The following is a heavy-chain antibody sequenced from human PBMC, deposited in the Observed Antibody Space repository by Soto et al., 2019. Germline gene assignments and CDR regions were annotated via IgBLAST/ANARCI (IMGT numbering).Heavy chain of an antibody. V-gene: IGHV3-23*01. J-gene: IGHJ4*02. D-gene: IGHD2-21*01. CDR2: LGGSGTNT. Sequence: EVQLSESGGGLAQPGGTMSLSGAASGFTFNMYAMSWVRQAPGKGLEWVSGLGGSGTNTYYADFVKGRFTISRDNSKNTLYLQMYDLSAEDTSIYYCATTITGYFWAGAYWGQGTLVTGSS. CDR1: GFTFNMYA. CDR3: ATTITGYFWAGAY.